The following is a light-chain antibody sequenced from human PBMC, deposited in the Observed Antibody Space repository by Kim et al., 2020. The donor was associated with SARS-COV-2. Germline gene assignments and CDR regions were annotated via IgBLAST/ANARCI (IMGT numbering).Light chain of an antibody. CDR1: QSVSSN. J-gene: IGKJ1*01. Sequence: GSPGEIATPSCRASQSVSSNLAWYPQKPGQAPRLLIYGASTRATGIPARFSVSGSGTEFTLTLSSLQSEDFAVYYCQQYNNWPPTFGQGTKVDIK. V-gene: IGKV3-15*01. CDR3: QQYNNWPPT. CDR2: GAS.